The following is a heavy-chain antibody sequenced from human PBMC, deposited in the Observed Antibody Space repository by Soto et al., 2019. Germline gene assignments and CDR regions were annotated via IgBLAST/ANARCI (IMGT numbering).Heavy chain of an antibody. CDR3: ATLSSYSGAYGMDV. Sequence: SETLSLTCTVSGGSISSSSYYWGWIRQPPGKGLEWIGSIYYSGSTYYNPSLKSRVTISVDTSKNQFSLKLSSVTAADTAVYYCATLSSYSGAYGMDVWGQGTTVTVSS. D-gene: IGHD3-10*01. CDR2: IYYSGST. V-gene: IGHV4-39*01. J-gene: IGHJ6*02. CDR1: GGSISSSSYY.